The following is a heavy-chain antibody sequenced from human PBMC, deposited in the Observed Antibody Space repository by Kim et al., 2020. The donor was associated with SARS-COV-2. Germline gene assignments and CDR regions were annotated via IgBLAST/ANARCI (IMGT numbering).Heavy chain of an antibody. J-gene: IGHJ4*02. D-gene: IGHD6-6*01. CDR3: ARDRDSSIAARPFDY. Sequence: KLQGRVTRTTDTSTSTAYMELRSLRSDDTAVYYCARDRDSSIAARPFDYWGQGTLVTVSS. V-gene: IGHV1-18*01.